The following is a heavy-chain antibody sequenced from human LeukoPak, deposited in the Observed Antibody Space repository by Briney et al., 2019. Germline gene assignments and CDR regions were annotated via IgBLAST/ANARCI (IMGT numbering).Heavy chain of an antibody. J-gene: IGHJ4*02. CDR1: GGSISSGGYY. V-gene: IGHV4-30-2*01. Sequence: SETLSLTCTVSGGSISSGGYYWSWIRQPPGKGLEWIGYIYHSGSTYYNPSLKSRVTISVDRSKNQFSLKLSSVTAADTAVYSCARTALDGGSYPGNFDYWGQGTLVTVSS. CDR3: ARTALDGGSYPGNFDY. D-gene: IGHD1-26*01. CDR2: IYHSGST.